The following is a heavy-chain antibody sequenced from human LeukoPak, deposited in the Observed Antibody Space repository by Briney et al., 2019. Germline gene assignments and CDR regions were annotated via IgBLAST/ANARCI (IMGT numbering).Heavy chain of an antibody. Sequence: SETLSLTCSVSGGSITTSPYSWGWIRQAPGGGLEWIGNIFYSGGTDYNPSLKSRVTISSDTPNNQFSLRLRSVTATDTAVYFCARRARGGGEPYYYYYMDVWGEGTTVTVSS. D-gene: IGHD3-10*01. CDR3: ARRARGGGEPYYYYYMDV. CDR1: GGSITTSPYS. V-gene: IGHV4-39*01. CDR2: IFYSGGT. J-gene: IGHJ6*03.